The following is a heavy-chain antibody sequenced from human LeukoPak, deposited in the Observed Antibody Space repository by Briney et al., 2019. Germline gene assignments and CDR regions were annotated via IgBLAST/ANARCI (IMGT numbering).Heavy chain of an antibody. J-gene: IGHJ5*02. Sequence: GGSLRLSCAASGFTFSSFAMTWVRQAPGKGLEWVSSFTGNHGATYNEDLVRGRFTISRDNSQNTLYLQIDSLRAEDTAVYYCTKDPNGDYVGAFDPWGQGTLVTVSS. CDR3: TKDPNGDYVGAFDP. V-gene: IGHV3-23*01. CDR1: GFTFSSFA. CDR2: FTGNHGAT. D-gene: IGHD4-17*01.